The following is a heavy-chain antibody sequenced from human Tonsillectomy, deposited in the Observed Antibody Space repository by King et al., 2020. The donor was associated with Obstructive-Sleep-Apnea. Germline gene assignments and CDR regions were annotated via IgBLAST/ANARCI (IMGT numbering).Heavy chain of an antibody. Sequence: QLVQSGAEVKKPGSSVRVSCKSTGGTFSSYAFRWVRQAPGQGLEWMGQIIPIIGMTNYAQMFQGRVTITADKFTNTAYMELSSLRYEDTAVYYCAREGEHQMINDYQYYGMDVWGQGTTVTVSS. J-gene: IGHJ6*02. CDR3: AREGEHQMINDYQYYGMDV. V-gene: IGHV1-69*10. CDR1: GGTFSSYA. CDR2: IIPIIGMT. D-gene: IGHD3-22*01.